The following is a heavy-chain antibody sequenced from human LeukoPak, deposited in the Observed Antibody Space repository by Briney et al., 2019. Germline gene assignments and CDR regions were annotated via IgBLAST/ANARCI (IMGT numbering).Heavy chain of an antibody. J-gene: IGHJ4*02. V-gene: IGHV3-48*03. Sequence: PGGSLRLSCAASGFTFTSYDMNCVRQAPGKGLEWVSYISSSGSTIYYADSVKGRFTISRDSAENSLYLQMNSLRAEDTVVYYCAREGYSGSYFDYWGQGTLVTVSS. CDR1: GFTFTSYD. D-gene: IGHD1-26*01. CDR2: ISSSGSTI. CDR3: AREGYSGSYFDY.